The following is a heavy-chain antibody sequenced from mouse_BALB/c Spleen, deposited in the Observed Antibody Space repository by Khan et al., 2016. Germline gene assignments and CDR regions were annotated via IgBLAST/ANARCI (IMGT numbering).Heavy chain of an antibody. V-gene: IGHV3-2*02. CDR3: ARSDYGDKDAMDY. Sequence: EVQLQESGPGLVKPSQSLSLTCTVTGYSITSDYAWNWIRQFPGNRLEWMGYISYSGSTSYNPSLKSRISITRDTSKNKFLLQLNSVTSEDTATYYCARSDYGDKDAMDYWGQGTSVTVSS. J-gene: IGHJ4*01. D-gene: IGHD1-1*01. CDR2: ISYSGST. CDR1: GYSITSDYA.